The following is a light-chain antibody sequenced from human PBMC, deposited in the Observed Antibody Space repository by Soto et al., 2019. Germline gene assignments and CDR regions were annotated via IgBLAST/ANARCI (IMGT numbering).Light chain of an antibody. Sequence: QSALTQPRSVSGSPGQSVTISCTGASNNVGGYNYVSWYQHHPGKVPQLIIDDVTKRPSGVPDRFSGSKSGNTASLTISGLQVEDEADYYCCSYAGTYTWIFGGGTKLTVL. V-gene: IGLV2-11*01. CDR1: SNNVGGYNY. CDR2: DVT. CDR3: CSYAGTYTWI. J-gene: IGLJ2*01.